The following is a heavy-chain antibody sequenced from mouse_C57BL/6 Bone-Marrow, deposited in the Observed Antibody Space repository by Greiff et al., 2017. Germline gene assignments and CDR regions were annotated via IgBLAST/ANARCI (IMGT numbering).Heavy chain of an antibody. CDR2: IYPRSGNT. J-gene: IGHJ4*01. D-gene: IGHD1-1*01. V-gene: IGHV1-81*01. Sequence: QVQLKESGAELARPGASVKLSCKASGYTFTSYGISWVKQRTGQGLEWIGEIYPRSGNTYYNEKFKGKATLTADKSSSTEYMELRSLTSEDSAVYFWARTGYGKLLRNIKNYYAMDNWDQGTSVTVTS. CDR1: GYTFTSYG. CDR3: ARTGYGKLLRNIKNYYAMDN.